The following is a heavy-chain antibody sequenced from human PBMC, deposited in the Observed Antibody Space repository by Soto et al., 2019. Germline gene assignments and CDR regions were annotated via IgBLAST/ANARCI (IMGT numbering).Heavy chain of an antibody. CDR2: VIPIFGTA. V-gene: IGHV1-69*12. D-gene: IGHD4-17*01. CDR1: GGTFSSYA. CDR3: ARGFRTTVGLDAFDI. Sequence: QVQLVQSGAEVKKPGSSVKVSCKASGGTFSSYAISWVRQAPGQGLEWMGGVIPIFGTANYAQKFQGRVTITADESTSTADMALSSLRSEDTAVYYCARGFRTTVGLDAFDIWGQGTMVTVSS. J-gene: IGHJ3*02.